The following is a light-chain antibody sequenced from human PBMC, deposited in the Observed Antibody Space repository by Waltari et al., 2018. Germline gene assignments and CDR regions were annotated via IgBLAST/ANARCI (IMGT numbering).Light chain of an antibody. CDR1: SFSSYY. J-gene: IGLJ3*02. V-gene: IGLV3-19*01. CDR3: LSRDTPSTRV. Sequence: SSEVTQDPHVSVALGQTVTITCRGASFSSYYASWYRQRPGQAPVLVLYGQERPSGIPDRFSGSTSGDTAYLTITGAQAGDEGDYYCLSRDTPSTRVFGGGTRLTV. CDR2: GQE.